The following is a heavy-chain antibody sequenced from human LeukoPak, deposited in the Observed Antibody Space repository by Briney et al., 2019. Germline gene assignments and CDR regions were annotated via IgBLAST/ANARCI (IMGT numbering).Heavy chain of an antibody. CDR1: GYSISSGYY. D-gene: IGHD3-10*01. J-gene: IGHJ4*02. CDR2: IYHSGST. CDR3: ARRMEHYGNYYFDY. V-gene: IGHV4-38-2*01. Sequence: PSETLSLTCAVAGYSISSGYYWGWIRRPPGKGLEWIGSIYHSGSTFYNPSVKSRVTISLDASKNQFSLKLSSVTAADRAVYYCARRMEHYGNYYFDYWGQGTLVTVSS.